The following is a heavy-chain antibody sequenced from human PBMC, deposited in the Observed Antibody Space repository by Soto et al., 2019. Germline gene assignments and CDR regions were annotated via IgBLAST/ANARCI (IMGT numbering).Heavy chain of an antibody. CDR3: ARRYGSGWYSY. Sequence: EVQLVESGGGLVQPGGSLRLSCAASGFTVSSNYMSWVRQAPGKGLEWVSVIYSGGSTYYADSVKGRFTISRDNSKNTLYLQMNSMRAEDTAVYYWARRYGSGWYSYWGQGTLVTVSS. CDR2: IYSGGST. CDR1: GFTVSSNY. D-gene: IGHD6-19*01. V-gene: IGHV3-66*01. J-gene: IGHJ4*02.